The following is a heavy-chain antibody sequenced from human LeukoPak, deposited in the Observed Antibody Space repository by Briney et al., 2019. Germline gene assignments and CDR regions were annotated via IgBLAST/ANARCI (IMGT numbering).Heavy chain of an antibody. CDR3: ARHRYYYRSGSYYGAPYYMDV. Sequence: SETLSLTCTVSGGSISTTNYYWGWIRQSPGKGLEWFGCVYYSGSTYYNPSLKSRVTISVDTSKNHFSLKLSSVTAADAAVYYCARHRYYYRSGSYYGAPYYMDVWGKGTTVTISS. V-gene: IGHV4-39*01. J-gene: IGHJ6*03. CDR2: VYYSGST. CDR1: GGSISTTNYY. D-gene: IGHD3-10*01.